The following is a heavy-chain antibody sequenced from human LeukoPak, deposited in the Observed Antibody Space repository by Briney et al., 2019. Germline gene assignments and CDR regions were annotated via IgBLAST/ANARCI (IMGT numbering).Heavy chain of an antibody. D-gene: IGHD3-10*02. Sequence: PGRSLRLSCAASGFTFSSYSMNWVRQAPGKGLEWVSSISSSSSYIYYADSVKGRFTISRDNAKNSLYLQMNSLRAEDTAVYYCARETPYVDDAFDIWGQGTMVTVSS. J-gene: IGHJ3*02. V-gene: IGHV3-21*01. CDR2: ISSSSSYI. CDR3: ARETPYVDDAFDI. CDR1: GFTFSSYS.